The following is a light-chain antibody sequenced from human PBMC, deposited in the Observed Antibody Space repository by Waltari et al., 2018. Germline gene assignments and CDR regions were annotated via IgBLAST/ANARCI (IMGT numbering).Light chain of an antibody. J-gene: IGLJ1*01. Sequence: QSALTQPASVSGSPGQSIPISCPGSSNNIGFYDLVSWYQQHPGKAPKLIIFDVIKRPSGVSDRFSGSKSGNTASLTISGLQTEDDADYYCCSYSGSGSFPYVFGPGTRVAVL. CDR3: CSYSGSGSFPYV. CDR2: DVI. CDR1: SNNIGFYDL. V-gene: IGLV2-23*02.